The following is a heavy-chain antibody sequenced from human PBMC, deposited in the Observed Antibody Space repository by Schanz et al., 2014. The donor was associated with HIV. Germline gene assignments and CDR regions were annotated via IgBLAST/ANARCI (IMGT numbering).Heavy chain of an antibody. V-gene: IGHV4-31*03. J-gene: IGHJ5*02. CDR3: ARLGETNYYDSSGYYWFDP. Sequence: QVQLEESGPGLVKPSQTLSLTCTVSGGSISSGDYYWSWIRQHPVKGLEWIGYIYYSGSTYYNPSVKSRVSIFVDTSRNQLSLKLKSVTVADTAMYYCARLGETNYYDSSGYYWFDPWGQGTLVTVSS. CDR2: IYYSGST. D-gene: IGHD3-22*01. CDR1: GGSISSGDYY.